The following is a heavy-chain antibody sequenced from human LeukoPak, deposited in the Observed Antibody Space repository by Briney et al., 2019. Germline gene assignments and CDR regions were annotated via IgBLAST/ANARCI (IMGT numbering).Heavy chain of an antibody. CDR1: GYAFSSFA. V-gene: IGHV1-18*01. CDR3: ARCYDFWTGYFDY. Sequence: ASVKVSCKTSGYAFSSFAIAWVRQGPGQGLEWMGWISTYTNTNAAQKFQGRVTMTTDTSTSTAYMELTSLRSDDTAVYYCARCYDFWTGYFDYWGQGTRVTVSS. CDR2: ISTYTNT. D-gene: IGHD3-3*01. J-gene: IGHJ4*02.